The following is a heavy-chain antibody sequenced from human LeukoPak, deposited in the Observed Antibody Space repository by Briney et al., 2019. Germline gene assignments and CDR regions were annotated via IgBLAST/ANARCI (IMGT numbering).Heavy chain of an antibody. J-gene: IGHJ6*03. CDR1: GGSISSSSYY. CDR3: ARAPGEYCSSISCFNYCYYYMDV. V-gene: IGHV4-39*07. Sequence: SETLSLTCTVSGGSISSSSYYWGWIRQPPGKGLEWIGSIYYSGSTYYNPSLKSRVTISVDTSKNQFSLKLSSVTAADTAVYYCARAPGEYCSSISCFNYCYYYMDVWGKGTTVTVSS. CDR2: IYYSGST. D-gene: IGHD2-2*01.